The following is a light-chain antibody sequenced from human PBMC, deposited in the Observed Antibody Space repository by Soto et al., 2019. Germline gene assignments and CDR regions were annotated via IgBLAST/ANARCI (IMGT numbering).Light chain of an antibody. CDR3: SAYTSSSTLV. CDR2: EVS. V-gene: IGLV2-14*01. CDR1: SSDVGGYNY. J-gene: IGLJ1*01. Sequence: QSALTQPASVSGSPGQSITISCTGTSSDVGGYNYVSWYQQHPGKAPKLMIYEVSNRPSGVSNRFSGSKSGNTASLTISGCQAEDEADYYCSAYTSSSTLVFGTGPKLTVL.